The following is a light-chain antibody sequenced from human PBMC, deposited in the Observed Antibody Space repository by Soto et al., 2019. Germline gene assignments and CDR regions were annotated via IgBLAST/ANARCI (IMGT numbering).Light chain of an antibody. V-gene: IGLV3-21*02. J-gene: IGLJ2*01. CDR3: QLWDSNSDHVV. CDR2: DDR. CDR1: NIGRKS. Sequence: ELTQPPSLSVAPGQTARIPCGGTNIGRKSVHWYQQKPGQAPVVVVYDDRDRPSGIPERFSGSNSGNTAALTISRVEAGDEADYYCQLWDSNSDHVVFGGGTQLTVL.